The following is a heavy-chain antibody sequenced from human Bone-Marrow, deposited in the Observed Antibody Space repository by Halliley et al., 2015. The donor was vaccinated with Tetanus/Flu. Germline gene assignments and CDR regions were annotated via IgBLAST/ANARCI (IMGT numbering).Heavy chain of an antibody. Sequence: WIGYLFFCGITYYNPSLESRVSISVDTSKPQFSLKLTSMTAADTAVYYCAMGTRGFGDHFDNWGLGTLVAVSS. V-gene: IGHV4-31*02. CDR2: LFFCGIT. J-gene: IGHJ4*02. D-gene: IGHD5-12*01. CDR3: AMGTRGFGDHFDN.